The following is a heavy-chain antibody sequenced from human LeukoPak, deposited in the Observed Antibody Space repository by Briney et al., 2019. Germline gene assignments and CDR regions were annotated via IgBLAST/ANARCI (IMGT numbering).Heavy chain of an antibody. CDR2: IYYSGST. V-gene: IGHV4-30-4*01. CDR3: ARGTMVRGVIRYFDY. D-gene: IGHD3-10*01. Sequence: SETLSLTCTVSGGSISSGDYYWRWIRQPPGTCLEWLGYIYYSGSTYYNPSLKSRVTISVDTSKNQFSLKLSSVTAADTAVYYCARGTMVRGVIRYFDYWGQGTLVTVSS. J-gene: IGHJ4*02. CDR1: GGSISSGDYY.